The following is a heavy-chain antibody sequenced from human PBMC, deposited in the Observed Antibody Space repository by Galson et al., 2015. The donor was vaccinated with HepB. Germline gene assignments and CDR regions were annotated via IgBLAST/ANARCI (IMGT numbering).Heavy chain of an antibody. J-gene: IGHJ6*02. V-gene: IGHV3-23*01. CDR2: ISGSGGST. CDR1: GFTFRKYV. Sequence: SLRLSCAGSGFTFRKYVLTWARQAPGKGLGWVSEISGSGGSTYYADSVKGRFTVSRDNSKNTLYLQMSSLRAEDTAVYYCAKDRRELTWFGEPFPYGMDVWGQGTTVTVSS. CDR3: AKDRRELTWFGEPFPYGMDV. D-gene: IGHD3-10*01.